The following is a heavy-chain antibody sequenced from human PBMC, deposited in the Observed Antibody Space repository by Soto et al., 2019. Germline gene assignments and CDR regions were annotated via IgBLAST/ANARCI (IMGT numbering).Heavy chain of an antibody. J-gene: IGHJ4*02. D-gene: IGHD2-21*02. CDR1: GYTFTNFG. Sequence: QVPLVQSGAEVKRPGASVKVSCTASGYTFTNFGVTWVRQAPGQGLEWMSWISPETGKTYCARKLQGRVTMTTDTSKNTAYMELGSLRSDDTAVYYCVRDLRDYGGDVGYFDYWGQGTLVIVSS. CDR2: ISPETGKT. CDR3: VRDLRDYGGDVGYFDY. V-gene: IGHV1-18*01.